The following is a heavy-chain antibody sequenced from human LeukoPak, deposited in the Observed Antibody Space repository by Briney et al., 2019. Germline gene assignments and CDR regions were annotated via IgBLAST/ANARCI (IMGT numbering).Heavy chain of an antibody. J-gene: IGHJ4*02. V-gene: IGHV4-59*04. CDR3: ARHQYSGSYYHY. CDR1: GFTFSSYG. Sequence: LRLSCAASGFTFSSYGMHWVRQPPGKGLEWIGSIYYSGNTYYNPSLKSRVTISIDTSKNQFSLRLTSVTAADTAVYYCARHQYSGSYYHYWGQGTLVTVSS. D-gene: IGHD1-26*01. CDR2: IYYSGNT.